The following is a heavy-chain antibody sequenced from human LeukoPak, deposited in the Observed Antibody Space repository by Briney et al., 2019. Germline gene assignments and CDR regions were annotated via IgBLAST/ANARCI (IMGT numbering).Heavy chain of an antibody. D-gene: IGHD3-9*01. CDR1: GFTFDDYG. V-gene: IGHV3-7*01. J-gene: IGHJ4*02. CDR3: ARPVRYFDWSPTDY. CDR2: IKQDGSEK. Sequence: PGGSLRLSCAASGFTFDDYGMSWVRQAPGKGLEWVANIKQDGSEKYYVDSVKGRFTISRDNAKNSLYLQMNSLRAEDTAVYYCARPVRYFDWSPTDYWGQGTLVTVSS.